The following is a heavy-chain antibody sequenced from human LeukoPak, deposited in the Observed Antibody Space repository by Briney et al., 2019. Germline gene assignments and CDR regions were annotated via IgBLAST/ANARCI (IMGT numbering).Heavy chain of an antibody. CDR2: IHITGNT. D-gene: IGHD3-9*01. V-gene: IGHV4-59*01. J-gene: IGHJ5*02. CDR1: GASISTCY. CDR3: ARECYDVLTGENDWFDP. Sequence: PSETLSLTCTISGASISTCYWNWIRQSTEKGLEWIGYIHITGNTRYNPSLKSRVAISIDTPNNHFSLKLSSVTPADTAVYYCARECYDVLTGENDWFDPWGQGTLVTVSS.